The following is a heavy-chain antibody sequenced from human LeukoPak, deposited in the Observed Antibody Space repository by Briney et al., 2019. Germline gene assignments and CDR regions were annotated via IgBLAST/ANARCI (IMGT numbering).Heavy chain of an antibody. CDR1: GGSISSSSYY. Sequence: SETLSLTCTVSGGSISSSSYYWGWIRQPPGKGLEWIGSIYYSGSTYYNPSLKSRVTISVDTSKNQFSLKLSSVTAADTAVYYCASSAEQWLPPTFRFDPWGQGTLVTVSS. CDR3: ASSAEQWLPPTFRFDP. CDR2: IYYSGST. D-gene: IGHD6-19*01. V-gene: IGHV4-39*07. J-gene: IGHJ5*02.